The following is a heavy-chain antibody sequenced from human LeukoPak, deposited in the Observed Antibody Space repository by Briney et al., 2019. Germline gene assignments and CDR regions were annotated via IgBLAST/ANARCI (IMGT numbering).Heavy chain of an antibody. Sequence: PSETLSLTCAVYGGSFSGYYWSWIRQPPGKGLEWIGEINHSGSTNYNPSLKSRVTTSVDTSKNQFSLKLSSVTAADTAVYYCARAKGWGFGESFDYWGQGTLVTVSS. V-gene: IGHV4-34*01. CDR3: ARAKGWGFGESFDY. D-gene: IGHD3-10*01. J-gene: IGHJ4*02. CDR1: GGSFSGYY. CDR2: INHSGST.